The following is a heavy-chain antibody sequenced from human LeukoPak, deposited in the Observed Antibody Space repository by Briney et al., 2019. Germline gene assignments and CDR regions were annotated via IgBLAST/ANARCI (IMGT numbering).Heavy chain of an antibody. CDR1: GGSISSSNYY. V-gene: IGHV4-39*01. J-gene: IGHJ6*03. Sequence: PSETLSLTCTASGGSISSSNYYWGWIRQPPGKGLEWIGSIYYSGSTSYNPSLNSRVTISVDTSKNQFSLQLSSVTAADTAVYYCARSYCGSTGCSHYYYYYYMDVWGQGTLVTVSS. D-gene: IGHD2-2*01. CDR2: IYYSGST. CDR3: ARSYCGSTGCSHYYYYYYMDV.